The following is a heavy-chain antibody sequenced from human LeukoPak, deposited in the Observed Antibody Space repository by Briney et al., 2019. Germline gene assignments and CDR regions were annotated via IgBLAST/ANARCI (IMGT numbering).Heavy chain of an antibody. CDR1: GFTFSDHY. CDR3: VRVDSAYYFDY. J-gene: IGHJ4*02. V-gene: IGHV3-72*01. Sequence: GGSLRLSCAASGFTFSDHYMDWVRQAPGKGLEWVGRTRKKANGYTTEYAASVEGRFTISRDDSKNSLYLQMNSLKTEDAAVYYCVRVDSAYYFDYWGQGTLVTVSS. D-gene: IGHD4-11*01. CDR2: TRKKANGYTT.